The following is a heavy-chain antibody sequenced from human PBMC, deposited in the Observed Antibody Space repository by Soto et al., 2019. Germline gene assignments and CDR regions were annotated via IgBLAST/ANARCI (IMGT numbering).Heavy chain of an antibody. CDR2: SYYSGNT. CDR1: GVSISSGGYY. J-gene: IGHJ4*02. V-gene: IGHV4-31*03. CDR3: ARDPQYSASSGYSVFSGKFDY. Sequence: PSETLSLTCTVSGVSISSGGYYWNWIRQHPGKGLEWIGYSYYSGNTYYNPSLKSRVTISVDTSKNQFSLRLSSVTAADTAVYFCARDPQYSASSGYSVFSGKFDYLGPGILVTVSS. D-gene: IGHD3-22*01.